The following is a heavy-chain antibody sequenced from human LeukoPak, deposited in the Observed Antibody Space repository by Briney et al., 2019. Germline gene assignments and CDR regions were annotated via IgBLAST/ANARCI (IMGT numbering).Heavy chain of an antibody. CDR3: AKDRYCSSTSCHDAFDI. CDR1: GFTFSSYA. J-gene: IGHJ3*02. Sequence: GGSLRLSCAASGFTFSSYAMSWVRQAPGKGLEWVSAISGSGGSTYYADSVKGRFTISRDNSKNTLYLQMNSLRAEDTAVYYCAKDRYCSSTSCHDAFDIWGQGTMVTVSS. CDR2: ISGSGGST. V-gene: IGHV3-23*01. D-gene: IGHD2-2*01.